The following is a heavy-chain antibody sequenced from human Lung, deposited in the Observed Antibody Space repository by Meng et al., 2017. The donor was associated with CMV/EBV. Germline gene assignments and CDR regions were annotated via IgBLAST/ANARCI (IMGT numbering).Heavy chain of an antibody. J-gene: IGHJ1*01. CDR1: GYTFTSYY. CDR2: INPSGGST. Sequence: ASVXVSXKASGYTFTSYYMHWARQAPGQGLEWMGIINPSGGSTSYAQKFQGRVTMTRDTSTSTVYMELSSLRSEDTAVYYCARLYCSSTSCYTAGYFQHWGQGXLVTVSS. CDR3: ARLYCSSTSCYTAGYFQH. D-gene: IGHD2-2*02. V-gene: IGHV1-46*01.